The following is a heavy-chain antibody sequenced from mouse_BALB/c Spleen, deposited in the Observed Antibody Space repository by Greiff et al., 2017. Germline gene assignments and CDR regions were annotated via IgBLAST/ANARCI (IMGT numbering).Heavy chain of an antibody. CDR3: AREGVITTVRHAMDY. V-gene: IGHV3-6*02. J-gene: IGHJ4*01. CDR1: GYSITSGYY. Sequence: EVKLLESGPGLVKPSQSLSLTCSVTGYSITSGYYWNWIRQFPGNKLEWMGYISYDGSNNYNPSLKNRISITRDTSKNQFFLKLNSVTTEDTATYYCAREGVITTVRHAMDYWGQGTSVTVSS. D-gene: IGHD1-1*01. CDR2: ISYDGSN.